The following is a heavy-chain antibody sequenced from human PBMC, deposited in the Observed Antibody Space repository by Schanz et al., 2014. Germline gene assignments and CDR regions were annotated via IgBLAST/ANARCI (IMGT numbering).Heavy chain of an antibody. CDR3: AYSGAGDRSSWDFDY. Sequence: QVQLVQSGAEVKKPGSSVKVSCKASGGTFSTYTISWVRQAPGQGLEWMGRIVPMLGIANCTQEFQGRVTSSANKSTDTAYIAVSSQITEDTAVYYGAYSGAGDRSSWDFDYWGQGTLVTVSS. D-gene: IGHD6-13*01. CDR2: IVPMLGIA. CDR1: GGTFSTYT. V-gene: IGHV1-69*02. J-gene: IGHJ4*02.